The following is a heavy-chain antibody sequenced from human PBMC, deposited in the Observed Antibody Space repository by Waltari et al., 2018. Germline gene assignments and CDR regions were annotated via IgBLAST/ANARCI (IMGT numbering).Heavy chain of an antibody. Sequence: EVQLVESGGGLVKPGGSLRLSCAASGFTFIIHNMNWVRQAPGKGLEWVSSISASSTYIYYADSMKGRFTISRDNAKNSLYLQMNSLRAEDTAVYYCASGYSSSSLDYWGQGTLVTVSS. CDR1: GFTFIIHN. D-gene: IGHD6-6*01. J-gene: IGHJ4*02. V-gene: IGHV3-21*01. CDR3: ASGYSSSSLDY. CDR2: ISASSTYI.